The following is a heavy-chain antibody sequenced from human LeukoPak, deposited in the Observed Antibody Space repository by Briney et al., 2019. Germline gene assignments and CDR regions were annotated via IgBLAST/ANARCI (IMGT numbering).Heavy chain of an antibody. CDR2: IYHSGST. J-gene: IGHJ4*02. V-gene: IGHV4-30-2*01. CDR1: GGSISSGGYY. CDR3: ASSIRGYSSGWYDY. D-gene: IGHD6-19*01. Sequence: SETLSLTCTVSGGSISSGGYYWSWIRQPRGKGLEWIGYIYHSGSTYYNPSLKSRVTISVDRAKNQFSLKLSSVTAADTAVYYCASSIRGYSSGWYDYWGQGTLVTVSS.